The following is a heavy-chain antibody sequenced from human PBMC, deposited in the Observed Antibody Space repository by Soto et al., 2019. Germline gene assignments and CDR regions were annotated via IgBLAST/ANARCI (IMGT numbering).Heavy chain of an antibody. Sequence: QVQLQESGPGLVEPSETLSLTCTVSGGSISSTYWSLIRQPPGKGLEWIGYINIIGSTTYNPSVERRVTISVDTSKNQFSLKLSSVTAADTAVYYCARHVDFWRGYLNWFDPWGQGTLVTVSS. D-gene: IGHD3-3*01. CDR3: ARHVDFWRGYLNWFDP. V-gene: IGHV4-4*09. CDR1: GGSISSTY. J-gene: IGHJ5*02. CDR2: INIIGST.